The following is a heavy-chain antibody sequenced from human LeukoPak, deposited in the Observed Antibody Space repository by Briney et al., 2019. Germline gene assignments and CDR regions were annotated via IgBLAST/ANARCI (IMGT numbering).Heavy chain of an antibody. CDR1: GFTFSDYY. V-gene: IGHV3-11*01. J-gene: IGHJ4*02. Sequence: PGRSLRLSCAASGFTFSDYYMSWIRQAPGKGLEWVSYISSSGSTIYYADSVKGRFTISRDNAKNSLYLQMNSLRAEDTAVYYCARDGIAAQVDNLDYWGQGTLVTVSS. CDR3: ARDGIAAQVDNLDY. CDR2: ISSSGSTI. D-gene: IGHD6-13*01.